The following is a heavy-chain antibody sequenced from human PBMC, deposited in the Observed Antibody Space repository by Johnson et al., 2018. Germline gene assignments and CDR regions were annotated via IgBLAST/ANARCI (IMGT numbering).Heavy chain of an antibody. CDR1: GFTFSNYG. Sequence: QVQLVESGGGVVQPGTSLRLSCAASGFTFSNYGMHWVRQAPGRGLEWVAAVSEDGNNKYYTDSMKGRFTISRDNSEKTLYLQVNSLRAEDTAIYYCASGATRTYDYHHPFEIWGQGTVVTVSS. D-gene: IGHD3-16*01. V-gene: IGHV3-30*03. J-gene: IGHJ3*02. CDR2: VSEDGNNK. CDR3: ASGATRTYDYHHPFEI.